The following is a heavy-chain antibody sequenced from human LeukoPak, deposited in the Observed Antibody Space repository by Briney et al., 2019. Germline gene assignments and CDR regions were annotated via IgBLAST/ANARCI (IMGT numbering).Heavy chain of an antibody. D-gene: IGHD4-17*01. V-gene: IGHV4-39*01. CDR3: ARHKDMGTTLTPFDY. CDR1: GGSISSSSYY. Sequence: SETLSLTCTVSGGSISSSSYYWGWIRQPPGKGLEWIGSMYYSGSTYYNPSLKSRVTISVDTSKNQFSLKLSTVTAADTAFYYCARHKDMGTTLTPFDYWGRGTLVTVSS. J-gene: IGHJ4*02. CDR2: MYYSGST.